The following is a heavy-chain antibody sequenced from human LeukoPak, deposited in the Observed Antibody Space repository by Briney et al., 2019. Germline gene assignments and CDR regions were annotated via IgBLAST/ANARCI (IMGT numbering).Heavy chain of an antibody. Sequence: SETLSLTSAVYGGSFSGYYWSWIRQPPGKGLEWIGEINHSGSTNYNPSLKSRVTISVDTSKNQFSLKLSSVTAADTAVYYCARYLDIAAAGTYFTPYYYYGMDVWGQGTTVTVSS. J-gene: IGHJ6*02. CDR1: GGSFSGYY. CDR3: ARYLDIAAAGTYFTPYYYYGMDV. CDR2: INHSGST. D-gene: IGHD6-13*01. V-gene: IGHV4-34*01.